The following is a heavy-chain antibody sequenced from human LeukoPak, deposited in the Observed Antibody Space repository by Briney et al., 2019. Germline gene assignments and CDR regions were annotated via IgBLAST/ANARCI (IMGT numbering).Heavy chain of an antibody. D-gene: IGHD6-13*01. Sequence: GGSLRLSCAASGFTFSSYAMSWVRQAPGKGLEWVSAISGSGGSTYYADSVKGRFTISRDNSKNTLYLQMNSLRAEDTAVYYCAKDSLGIAAASTGTRFDYWGQGTLVTVSS. CDR3: AKDSLGIAAASTGTRFDY. V-gene: IGHV3-23*01. CDR2: ISGSGGST. CDR1: GFTFSSYA. J-gene: IGHJ4*02.